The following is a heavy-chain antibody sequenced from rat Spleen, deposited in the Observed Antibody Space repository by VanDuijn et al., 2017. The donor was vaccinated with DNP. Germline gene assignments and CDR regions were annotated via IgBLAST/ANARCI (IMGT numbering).Heavy chain of an antibody. CDR3: AKDPEYYGFQGYFDY. Sequence: EVHLVESGGGLVQPGRSMKLSCVASGFTFSDYYMAWVRQAPTKGLELVAYISYAGGSTYYGDSVKGRFTISRDNAKSSLYLQMNSLRFDDTATYYCAKDPEYYGFQGYFDYWGQGVMVTVSS. V-gene: IGHV5-22*01. J-gene: IGHJ2*01. CDR1: GFTFSDYY. CDR2: ISYAGGST. D-gene: IGHD1-6*01.